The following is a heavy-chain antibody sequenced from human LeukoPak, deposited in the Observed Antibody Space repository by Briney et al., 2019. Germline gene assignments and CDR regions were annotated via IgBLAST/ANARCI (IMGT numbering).Heavy chain of an antibody. Sequence: GGSLRLSCAASGFTFSSYGMHWVRQAPGKGLEWVAVISNDGSITKYGDSVKGRFTISRDNSKNTLYLQMNSLRAEDTAVYYCAKKAQAAGTGFDYWGQGTLVTVSS. CDR3: AKKAQAAGTGFDY. J-gene: IGHJ4*02. CDR2: ISNDGSIT. D-gene: IGHD6-13*01. CDR1: GFTFSSYG. V-gene: IGHV3-30*18.